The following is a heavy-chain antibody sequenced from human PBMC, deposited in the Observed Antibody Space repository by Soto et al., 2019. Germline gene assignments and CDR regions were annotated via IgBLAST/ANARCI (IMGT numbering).Heavy chain of an antibody. CDR2: IYHSGST. J-gene: IGHJ4*02. CDR3: ARVMSSSWYAPALDPPWSRAYYFDY. D-gene: IGHD6-13*01. CDR1: GGSISSGGYS. V-gene: IGHV4-30-2*01. Sequence: QLQLQESGSGLVKPSQTLSLTCAVSGGSISSGGYSWSWIRQPPGKGLEWIGYIYHSGSTYYNPSLKSRVTISVDRSKNQFSLKLSSVTAADTAVYYCARVMSSSWYAPALDPPWSRAYYFDYWGQGTLVTVSS.